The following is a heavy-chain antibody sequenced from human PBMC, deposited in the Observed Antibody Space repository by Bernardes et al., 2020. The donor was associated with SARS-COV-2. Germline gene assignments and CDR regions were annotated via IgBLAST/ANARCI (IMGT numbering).Heavy chain of an antibody. V-gene: IGHV4-34*01. Sequence: SETLSLTCAVYGGSFSGYYWSWIHQPPGKGLERIGEINHSGSTNYNPSLKSRVTISVDTSKNQFSLKLSSVTAADTAVYYCARGRPGYYGSGTPRSPFDIWGQGTMVTVSS. CDR2: INHSGST. CDR1: GGSFSGYY. D-gene: IGHD3-10*01. CDR3: ARGRPGYYGSGTPRSPFDI. J-gene: IGHJ3*02.